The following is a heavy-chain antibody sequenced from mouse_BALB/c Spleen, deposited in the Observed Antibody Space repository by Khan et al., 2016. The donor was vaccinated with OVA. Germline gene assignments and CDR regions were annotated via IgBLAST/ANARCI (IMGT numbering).Heavy chain of an antibody. CDR2: VSTGGHYT. CDR3: TRLAYYYDSEGFAY. J-gene: IGHJ3*01. D-gene: IGHD1-1*01. Sequence: EVQGVESGGDIVKPGGSLKLSCAASGFTFSTYGMSWVRQTPDKRLEWVATVSTGGHYTYYSDTVKGRFTISRDNAKTTLYLQMSSLRSEDTAMFYCTRLAYYYDSEGFAYWGQGTLVTVSA. CDR1: GFTFSTYG. V-gene: IGHV5-6*01.